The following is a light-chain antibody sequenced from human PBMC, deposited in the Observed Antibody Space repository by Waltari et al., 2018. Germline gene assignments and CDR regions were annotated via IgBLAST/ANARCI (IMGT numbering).Light chain of an antibody. Sequence: QSALTQPRSVSGSPGQSVTISCTGTRSDVGGYNYVSWYQQYPGKAPKLMIYDVSKRPSGVPDRFSGSKSGNTASLTISGLQAEDEVDYYCCSYAGSYTPWVFGGGTKLTVL. CDR3: CSYAGSYTPWV. J-gene: IGLJ3*02. V-gene: IGLV2-11*01. CDR1: RSDVGGYNY. CDR2: DVS.